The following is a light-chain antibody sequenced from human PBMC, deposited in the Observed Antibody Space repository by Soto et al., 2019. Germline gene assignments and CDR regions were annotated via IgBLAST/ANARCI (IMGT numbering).Light chain of an antibody. CDR1: SSDVGGYNY. V-gene: IGLV2-14*01. CDR3: SSYTSSSTYV. J-gene: IGLJ1*01. CDR2: DVS. Sequence: QSVLTRPASVSGSPGQSITISCTGTSSDVGGYNYVSWYQQHPGKAPKLMIYDVSNRPSGVSNRFSSSKSGNTASLTISGLQAEDEADYYCSSYTSSSTYVFGTGTKVTVL.